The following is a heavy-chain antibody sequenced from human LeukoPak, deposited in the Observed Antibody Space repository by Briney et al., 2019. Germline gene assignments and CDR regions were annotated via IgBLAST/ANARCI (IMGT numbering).Heavy chain of an antibody. J-gene: IGHJ4*02. CDR3: ARDRPGGSSLDY. V-gene: IGHV4-4*07. Sequence: SETLSLTCTVSGGSISSYYWNWIRQPAGKELEWIGRIYTSDSTNYNPSLKSRVTMSLDTSKNQFSLKLTSVNAADTAVYYCARDRPGGSSLDYWGQGILVTVSS. D-gene: IGHD6-13*01. CDR1: GGSISSYY. CDR2: IYTSDST.